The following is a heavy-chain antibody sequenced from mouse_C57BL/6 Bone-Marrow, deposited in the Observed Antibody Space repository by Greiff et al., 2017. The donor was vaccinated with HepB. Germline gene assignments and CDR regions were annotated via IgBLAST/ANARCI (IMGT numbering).Heavy chain of an antibody. J-gene: IGHJ3*01. Sequence: EVQWVESGGGLVQPGGSLSLSCAASGFTFTDYYMSWVRQPPGKALEWLGFIRNKANGYTTEYSASVKGRFTISRDNSQSILYLQMNALRAEDSATYYCARNRGVYYEPFAYWGQGTLVTVSA. CDR1: GFTFTDYY. D-gene: IGHD2-4*01. CDR2: IRNKANGYTT. CDR3: ARNRGVYYEPFAY. V-gene: IGHV7-3*01.